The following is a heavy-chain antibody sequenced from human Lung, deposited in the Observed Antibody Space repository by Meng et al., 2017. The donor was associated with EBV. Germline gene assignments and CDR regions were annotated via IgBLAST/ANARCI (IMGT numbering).Heavy chain of an antibody. V-gene: IGHV1-2*06. D-gene: IGHD1-14*01. CDR1: GYNFIDYY. CDR2: INPDSGAT. Sequence: QVQLVQSGAEVKTPXXSVNVSCKASGYNFIDYYLNWVRQAPGQGLEWMGRINPDSGATDFAQKFQGRVTMTRDTSISTAYMEVNRLKSDDTAVFYCAVLSGKLRDDYWGQGTLVYVSS. CDR3: AVLSGKLRDDY. J-gene: IGHJ4*02.